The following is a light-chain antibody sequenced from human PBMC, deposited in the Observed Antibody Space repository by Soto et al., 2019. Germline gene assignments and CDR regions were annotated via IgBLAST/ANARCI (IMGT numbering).Light chain of an antibody. CDR1: SSNIGAGYD. CDR3: QSYDSSLSGSYV. J-gene: IGLJ1*01. V-gene: IGLV1-40*01. CDR2: GNS. Sequence: VLTQPPSVSGAPGQSVTISCTGSSSNIGAGYDVHWYQQLPGTAPKLLIYGNSNRPSGVPDRFSGSKSGTSASLAITGLQAEDEADYYCQSYDSSLSGSYVFGTGTKVTVL.